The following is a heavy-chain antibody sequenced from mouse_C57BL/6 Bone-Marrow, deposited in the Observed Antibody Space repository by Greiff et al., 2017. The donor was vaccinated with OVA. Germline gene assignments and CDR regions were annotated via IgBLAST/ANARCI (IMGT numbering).Heavy chain of an antibody. Sequence: VQLQQPGAELVKPWASVKLSCKASGYTFTSYWMQWVKQRPGQGLEGIGEIDPSDSYTNYNQKFKGKATLTVDTSSSTAYMQLSRLTSEDAAVYSCARDDYGWFAYWGQGTLVTVSA. CDR1: GYTFTSYW. V-gene: IGHV1-50*01. J-gene: IGHJ3*01. CDR2: IDPSDSYT. CDR3: ARDDYGWFAY. D-gene: IGHD1-1*01.